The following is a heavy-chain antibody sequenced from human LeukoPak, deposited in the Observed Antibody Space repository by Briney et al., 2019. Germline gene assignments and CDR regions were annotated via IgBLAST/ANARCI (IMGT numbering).Heavy chain of an antibody. CDR3: TRPDSSGFYTD. CDR2: INPADSDT. D-gene: IGHD3-22*01. CDR1: GYSFTNYW. V-gene: IGHV5-51*01. Sequence: GESLKIPCKGSGYSFTNYWIGWVRQMPGRGLEWMAIINPADSDTRYSPSFQGQVTISADKSISTAYLQWGSLKASDTAMYYCTRPDSSGFYTDWGQGTLVTVSS. J-gene: IGHJ4*02.